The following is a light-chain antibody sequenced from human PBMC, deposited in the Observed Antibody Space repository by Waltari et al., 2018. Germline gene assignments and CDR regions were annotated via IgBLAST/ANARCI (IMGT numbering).Light chain of an antibody. V-gene: IGLV1-36*01. Sequence: QSVLTQPPSVSEAPKQRVTISCSGSSSNIGNNDVNWYQQLPGKSPKLLIYYDDLLSSGVSDRFSGSKSGTSASLAISGLQSEDEADYYCAVWDDTVSGYVFGSGTKVTVL. CDR3: AVWDDTVSGYV. CDR2: YDD. CDR1: SSNIGNND. J-gene: IGLJ1*01.